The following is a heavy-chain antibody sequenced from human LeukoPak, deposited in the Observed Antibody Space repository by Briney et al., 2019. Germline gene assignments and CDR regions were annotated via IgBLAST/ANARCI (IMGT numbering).Heavy chain of an antibody. J-gene: IGHJ5*02. V-gene: IGHV4-4*07. CDR3: ARDRRVQSGVVGYWFDP. CDR1: RGSITSYY. CDR2: IYTSGVT. D-gene: IGHD3-3*01. Sequence: PSETLSLTCILPRGSITSYYASCICDPAGEGLEWIWRIYTSGVTNYKPSLKSRVTMSVDTSKNQFSLKLGSVTAADTAVYYCARDRRVQSGVVGYWFDPWGQGTLVTVSS.